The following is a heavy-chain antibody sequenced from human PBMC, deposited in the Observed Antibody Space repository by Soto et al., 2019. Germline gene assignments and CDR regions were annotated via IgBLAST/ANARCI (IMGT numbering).Heavy chain of an antibody. J-gene: IGHJ6*02. CDR1: GFTFSRYG. V-gene: IGHV3-30*03. D-gene: IGHD1-26*01. Sequence: GGSLRLSCAASGFTFSRYGMHWVRQAPGKGLEWVAVISYDGSNKYYADSVKGRFTISRDSSNSALYVQMNSLTGEDTAVYYCARTRSAWSDFHYYSLDVWGQGTTVTVSS. CDR3: ARTRSAWSDFHYYSLDV. CDR2: ISYDGSNK.